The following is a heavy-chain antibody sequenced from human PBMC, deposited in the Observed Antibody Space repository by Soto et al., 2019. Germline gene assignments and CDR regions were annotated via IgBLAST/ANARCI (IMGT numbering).Heavy chain of an antibody. J-gene: IGHJ6*03. CDR2: INHSGST. CDR3: ARPRHSNYPDYNYYYYYMDV. D-gene: IGHD4-4*01. V-gene: IGHV4-34*01. Sequence: TSETLSLTCAVYGGSFSGYYWSWIRQPPGKGLEWIGEINHSGSTNYNPSLKSRVTISVDTSKNQFSLKLSSVTAADTAVYYCARPRHSNYPDYNYYYYYMDVWGKGTTVTVSS. CDR1: GGSFSGYY.